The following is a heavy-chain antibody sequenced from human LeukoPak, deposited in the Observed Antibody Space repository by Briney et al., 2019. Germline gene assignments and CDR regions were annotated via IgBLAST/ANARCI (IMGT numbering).Heavy chain of an antibody. CDR1: GGSISSSSYY. D-gene: IGHD3-3*01. J-gene: IGHJ3*02. Sequence: SETVSLTCTVSGGSISSSSYYWVWIRPPPGKGLEGIGSVYYSGRTYYNPSLKSRVTISVDTSKNQFSVKLSSVTAADTAVYSCARRLIAYCDFWSGYYNDAFDIWGQGTMVTVSS. CDR2: VYYSGRT. V-gene: IGHV4-39*01. CDR3: ARRLIAYCDFWSGYYNDAFDI.